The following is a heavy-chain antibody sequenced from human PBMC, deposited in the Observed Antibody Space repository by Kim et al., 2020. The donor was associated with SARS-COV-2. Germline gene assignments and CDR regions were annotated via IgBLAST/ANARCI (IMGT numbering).Heavy chain of an antibody. CDR2: IFYSGST. CDR1: SDSVSSGSYY. Sequence: SETLSLTCTVSSDSVSSGSYYWSWIRQPPGQGLEWIGYIFYSGSTNYNPSLKSRVTISVDTSKNQFSLRLNSVTAADTAVYYCARELGVGYYGYGMDVWGQGTTVTVSS. CDR3: ARELGVGYYGYGMDV. D-gene: IGHD3-22*01. J-gene: IGHJ6*02. V-gene: IGHV4-61*01.